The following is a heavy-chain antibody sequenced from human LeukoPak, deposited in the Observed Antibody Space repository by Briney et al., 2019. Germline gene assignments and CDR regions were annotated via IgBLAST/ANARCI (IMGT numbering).Heavy chain of an antibody. D-gene: IGHD3-22*01. J-gene: IGHJ4*02. V-gene: IGHV1-18*01. CDR3: ARDRLDYYDSSGPLGDY. Sequence: ASVKVSCKASGYTFTSYGISWVRQAPGQGLEWMGWISAYNGNTNYAQKLQGRVTMTTDTSTSTAYMELRSLRSDDTAVYYCARDRLDYYDSSGPLGDYWGQGTLVTVSS. CDR1: GYTFTSYG. CDR2: ISAYNGNT.